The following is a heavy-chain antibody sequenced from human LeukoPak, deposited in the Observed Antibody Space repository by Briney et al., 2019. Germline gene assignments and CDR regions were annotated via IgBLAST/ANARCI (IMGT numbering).Heavy chain of an antibody. CDR1: GYAFTDFY. J-gene: IGHJ4*02. Sequence: ASVKVSCKASGYAFTDFYIHWVRQAPGQGLEWMGWINPNSGGTTYAQKFQGRVTMTTDTSISTAYLELNGLRSDDTAVYYCARDLDYGSGSFSNWGQGAIVTVPS. V-gene: IGHV1-2*02. D-gene: IGHD3-10*01. CDR3: ARDLDYGSGSFSN. CDR2: INPNSGGT.